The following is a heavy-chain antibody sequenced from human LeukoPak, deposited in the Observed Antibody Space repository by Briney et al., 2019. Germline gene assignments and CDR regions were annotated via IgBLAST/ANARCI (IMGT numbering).Heavy chain of an antibody. V-gene: IGHV3-23*01. CDR1: GFTFSSYA. CDR3: AKDGLNQLGNNWFDP. J-gene: IGHJ5*02. D-gene: IGHD2-2*01. CDR2: ISGSGGST. Sequence: GGSLRLSCAASGFTFSSYAMSWVRQAPGKGLEWVSAISGSGGSTYYADSVKGRFTISRGNSKNTLYLQMNSLRAEDTAVYYCAKDGLNQLGNNWFDPWGQGTLVTVSS.